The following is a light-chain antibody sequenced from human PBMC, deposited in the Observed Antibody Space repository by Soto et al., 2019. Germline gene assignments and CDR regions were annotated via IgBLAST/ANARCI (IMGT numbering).Light chain of an antibody. CDR3: QQYGSSPT. V-gene: IGKV3-20*01. CDR1: RSISSNY. CDR2: GAS. J-gene: IGKJ2*01. Sequence: EVVLTQSPGSLSLSPGEGVTLSCRASRSISSNYLAWYQQIPGQAPRLLIFGASSRATGIPDRFSGNGSGADFTLTISRLEPEDFAVYYCQQYGSSPTFGQGTKLEIK.